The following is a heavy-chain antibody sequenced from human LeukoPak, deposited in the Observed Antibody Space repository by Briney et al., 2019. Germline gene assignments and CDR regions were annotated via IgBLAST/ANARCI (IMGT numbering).Heavy chain of an antibody. V-gene: IGHV1-24*01. CDR1: GYTLTELS. CDR2: FDPEDGET. J-gene: IGHJ6*02. CDR3: ATVPAYIAADSSSYYGMDV. Sequence: ASVKVSCKVSGYTLTELSMHWVRQAPGKGLEWMEGFDPEDGETIYAQKFQGRVTMTEDTSTDTAYMELSSLRSEDTAVYYCATVPAYIAADSSSYYGMDVWGQGTTVTVSS. D-gene: IGHD6-13*01.